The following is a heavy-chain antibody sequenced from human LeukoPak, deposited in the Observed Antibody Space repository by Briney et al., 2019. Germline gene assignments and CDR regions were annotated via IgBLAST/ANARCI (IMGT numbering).Heavy chain of an antibody. J-gene: IGHJ4*02. Sequence: PGGSLRLSCAASGFTFRNCAMSWVRQAPGKGLEWVSGISGTGYNTYYADSVKGRFTISRDNSKNTLYLQVNSLGAEDTAVYYCAKHVSGSLFYFDYWGQRTLVTVSS. D-gene: IGHD3-10*01. CDR3: AKHVSGSLFYFDY. CDR2: ISGTGYNT. V-gene: IGHV3-23*01. CDR1: GFTFRNCA.